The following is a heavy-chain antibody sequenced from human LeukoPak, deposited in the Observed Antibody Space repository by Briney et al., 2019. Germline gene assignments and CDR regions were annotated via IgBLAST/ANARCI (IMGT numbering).Heavy chain of an antibody. CDR3: ARAFGSDRWFDY. J-gene: IGHJ4*02. CDR1: GGSISSGGYY. V-gene: IGHV4-31*03. Sequence: SQTLSLTCTVSGGSISSGGYYWSWICQHPGKGLEWIGYIYYSGSTYYNPSLKSRVTISVDTSKNQFSLKLSSVTAADTAVYYCARAFGSDRWFDYWGQGTLVTVSS. CDR2: IYYSGST. D-gene: IGHD3-10*01.